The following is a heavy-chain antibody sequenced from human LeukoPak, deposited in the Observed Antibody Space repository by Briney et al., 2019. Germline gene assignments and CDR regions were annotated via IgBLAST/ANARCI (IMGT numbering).Heavy chain of an antibody. D-gene: IGHD1-20*01. CDR1: GFTFSSYG. Sequence: GGSLRLSCAASGFTFSSYGMHWVRQAPGKGLEWVAFIRYDGSNKYYADSVKGRSTISRDNSKNTLYLQMNSLRAEDTAVYYCAKDKPEWYNWKNWFDPWGQGTLVTVSS. V-gene: IGHV3-30*02. CDR3: AKDKPEWYNWKNWFDP. CDR2: IRYDGSNK. J-gene: IGHJ5*02.